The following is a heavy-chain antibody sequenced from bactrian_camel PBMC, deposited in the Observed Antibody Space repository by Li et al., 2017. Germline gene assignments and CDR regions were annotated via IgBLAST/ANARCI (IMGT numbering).Heavy chain of an antibody. D-gene: IGHD1*01. V-gene: IGHV3S63*01. CDR2: VIDGAGTT. CDR3: AARSQLGVVPPLVETSYDR. CDR1: GFTFDDHD. Sequence: HVQLVESGGGSVQTGGSLRLSCAASGFTFDDHDMGWFRQAPGKEREGVAVIDGAGTTAYTQSVKDRFTISQVNDTLYLQMNGLKPEDSAMYYCAARSQLGVVPPLVETSYDRWGQGTQVTVS. J-gene: IGHJ4*01.